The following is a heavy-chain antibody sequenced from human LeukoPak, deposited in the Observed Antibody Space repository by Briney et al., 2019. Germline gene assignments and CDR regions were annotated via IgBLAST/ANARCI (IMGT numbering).Heavy chain of an antibody. CDR1: GGSFSGYY. CDR2: INHSGST. Sequence: SQTLSLICAVYGGSFSGYYWSWIRQPPGKGLEWSGEINHSGSTNYNPSLKSRVAISVDTSESQFSLKLSSVTAAKTDVYYCASVQYGGNSVSSDYFDYWGQGTLVTVSS. CDR3: ASVQYGGNSVSSDYFDY. V-gene: IGHV4-34*01. J-gene: IGHJ4*02. D-gene: IGHD4-23*01.